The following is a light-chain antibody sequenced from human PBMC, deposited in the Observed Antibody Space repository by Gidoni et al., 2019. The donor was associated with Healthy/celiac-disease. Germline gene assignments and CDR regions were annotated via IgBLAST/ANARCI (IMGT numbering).Light chain of an antibody. CDR3: QQYGSSVFT. Sequence: EIVLTQSPGTLSLSPAERATLSCRASQSVSSSYLAWYQQKPGQAPRLLIYGASSRATGIPDRFSGSGSGTDFTLTILRLEPEDFAVYYCQQYGSSVFTFGPGTKVDIK. CDR1: QSVSSSY. J-gene: IGKJ3*01. CDR2: GAS. V-gene: IGKV3-20*01.